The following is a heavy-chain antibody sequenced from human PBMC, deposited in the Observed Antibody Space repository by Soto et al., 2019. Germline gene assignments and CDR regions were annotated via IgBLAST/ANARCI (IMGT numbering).Heavy chain of an antibody. J-gene: IGHJ4*02. D-gene: IGHD5-18*01. CDR1: GFSLTTRGVG. V-gene: IGHV2-5*02. CDR3: AHRPRRYSYHFDY. Sequence: QITLKESCPTLVKPTQTLTLTCTFSGFSLTTRGVGVGWIRQPPGKALEWLALIYWDDDEGYSPSLKSRLTITKDTPKNQVVLTMTSMDPVYTATYYCAHRPRRYSYHFDYGGQGTLVSVSS. CDR2: IYWDDDE.